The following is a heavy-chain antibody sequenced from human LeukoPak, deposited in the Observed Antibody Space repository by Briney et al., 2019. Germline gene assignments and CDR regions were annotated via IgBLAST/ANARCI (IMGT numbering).Heavy chain of an antibody. Sequence: PSETLSLTCTVSGGSISSFYYTWIRQPPGKGLEWIGYIYYSGSTNYNPSLTSRVTISVDTSKNQFSLKLTSVTAADTAVYYCARVRGSGRDYWGQGTLVTVSS. CDR1: GGSISSFY. CDR2: IYYSGST. CDR3: ARVRGSGRDY. D-gene: IGHD2-15*01. J-gene: IGHJ4*02. V-gene: IGHV4-59*12.